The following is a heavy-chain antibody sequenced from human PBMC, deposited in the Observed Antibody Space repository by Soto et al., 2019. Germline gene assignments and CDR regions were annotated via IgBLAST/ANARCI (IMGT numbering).Heavy chain of an antibody. V-gene: IGHV1-18*01. Sequence: ASVKVSCKASGYTFTNFGVTWVRRAPGQGLEWMGWISAYTDTPNYAQKFQGRVTMTIDTSTSTAYMDLRSLTSDDTAVYYCARAIPGVEAWFEPWGKGTLVTLSS. D-gene: IGHD2-2*01. CDR3: ARAIPGVEAWFEP. CDR2: ISAYTDTP. J-gene: IGHJ5*02. CDR1: GYTFTNFG.